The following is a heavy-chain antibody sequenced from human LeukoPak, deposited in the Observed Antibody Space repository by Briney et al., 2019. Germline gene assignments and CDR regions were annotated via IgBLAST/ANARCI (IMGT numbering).Heavy chain of an antibody. CDR1: GFTFSDYY. CDR3: ARVRGYCSGTRCWGYYFDY. Sequence: GGSLRLSCAASGFTFSDYYMIWIRQAPGKGLEWVSYITTGSTIYAADSVKGRFTISRDNAKNSLFLQMNSLRVEDTAVYYCARVRGYCSGTRCWGYYFDYWGQGTLVTVSS. D-gene: IGHD2-2*01. CDR2: ITTGSTI. J-gene: IGHJ4*02. V-gene: IGHV3-11*01.